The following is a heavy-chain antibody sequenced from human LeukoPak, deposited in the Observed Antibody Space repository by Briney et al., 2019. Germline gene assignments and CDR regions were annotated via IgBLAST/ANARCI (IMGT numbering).Heavy chain of an antibody. D-gene: IGHD3-10*01. CDR2: IFYDGSKK. V-gene: IGHV3-30*18. CDR1: GFTFSSYG. CDR3: AKDMTMVRGVIYAFDI. J-gene: IGHJ3*02. Sequence: GTSLRLSCAASGFTFSSYGMHWVRQAPGKGLEWVALIFYDGSKKYYADSVKGRFTISRDNAKNSLYLQMNSLRAEDTAVYYCAKDMTMVRGVIYAFDIWGQGTMVTVSS.